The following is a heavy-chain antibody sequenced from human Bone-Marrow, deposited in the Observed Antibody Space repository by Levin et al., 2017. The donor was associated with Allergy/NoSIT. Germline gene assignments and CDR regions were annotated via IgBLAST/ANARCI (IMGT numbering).Heavy chain of an antibody. CDR2: ISYDSLRT. V-gene: IGHV3-23*01. D-gene: IGHD3-10*01. J-gene: IGHJ4*02. Sequence: GGSLRLSCAASGFTSSTSALSWVRLGPGKGLEWVSAISYDSLRTYYAESVKGRFTISRDNSKSTLYLQMNSLRAEDTAVYYCAKEAAPGDYFDSWGQGTLVTVSS. CDR1: GFTSSTSA. CDR3: AKEAAPGDYFDS.